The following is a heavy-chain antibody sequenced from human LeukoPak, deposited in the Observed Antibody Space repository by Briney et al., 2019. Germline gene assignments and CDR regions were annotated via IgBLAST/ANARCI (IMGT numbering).Heavy chain of an antibody. Sequence: GGSLRLSCAASGFTFSSYSMHWVRQAQGKGLEWVSFISSSSSYYADSVKGRFTIPRDNAKNSLYLQMNSLRAEDTAVYYCARAVLYGMDVWGQGTTVTVSS. V-gene: IGHV3-21*01. J-gene: IGHJ6*02. D-gene: IGHD6-6*01. CDR1: GFTFSSYS. CDR3: ARAVLYGMDV. CDR2: ISSSSSY.